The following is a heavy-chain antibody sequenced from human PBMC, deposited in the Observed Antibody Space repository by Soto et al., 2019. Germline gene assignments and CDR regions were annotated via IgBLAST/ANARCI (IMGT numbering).Heavy chain of an antibody. D-gene: IGHD1-7*01. CDR2: ISYDGSNK. V-gene: IGHV3-30*18. J-gene: IGHJ4*02. CDR3: AKENRNCNYGYYFDY. CDR1: GFTFSSYG. Sequence: QVQLVESGGGVVQPGRSLRLSCAASGFTFSSYGMHWVRQAPGKGLEWVAVISYDGSNKYYADSVKGRFTISRDNSKNTLYLQMNSLRAEDTAVYYCAKENRNCNYGYYFDYWGQGTLVTVSS.